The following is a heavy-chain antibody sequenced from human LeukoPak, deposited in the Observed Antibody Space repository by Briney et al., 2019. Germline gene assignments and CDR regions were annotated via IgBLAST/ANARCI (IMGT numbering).Heavy chain of an antibody. V-gene: IGHV3-30*18. J-gene: IGHJ4*02. CDR2: ISYDGSNK. CDR1: GFTFSSYG. CDR3: AKPRETYYYGSVVY. D-gene: IGHD3-10*01. Sequence: GGSLRLSCAASGFTFSSYGMHWVRQAPGKGLEWVAVISYDGSNKYYADSVKGRFTISRDNSKNTLYLQMNSLRAEDTAVYYCAKPRETYYYGSVVYWGQGTLVTVSS.